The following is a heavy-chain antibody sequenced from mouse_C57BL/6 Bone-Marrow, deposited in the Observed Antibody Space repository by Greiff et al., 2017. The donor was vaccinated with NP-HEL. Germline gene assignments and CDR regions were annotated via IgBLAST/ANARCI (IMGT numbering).Heavy chain of an antibody. CDR3: ARWGYSIWFAY. CDR1: GYTFTSYW. V-gene: IGHV1-64*01. CDR2: IHPNSGST. Sequence: QVQLQQPGAELVKPGASVKLSCKASGYTFTSYWMHWVKQRPGQGLEWIEMIHPNSGSTNYNEKFKSKATLTVDKSSSTAYMQLSSLTSEDSAVYYCARWGYSIWFAYWGQGTLVTVSA. J-gene: IGHJ3*01. D-gene: IGHD2-5*01.